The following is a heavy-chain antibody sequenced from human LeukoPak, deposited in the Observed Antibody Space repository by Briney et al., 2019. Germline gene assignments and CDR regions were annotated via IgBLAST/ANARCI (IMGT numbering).Heavy chain of an antibody. J-gene: IGHJ5*02. CDR2: IYYSGST. CDR1: GGSIGSGGYY. D-gene: IGHD3-10*01. V-gene: IGHV4-31*03. CDR3: ARGSDYYGSGYNWFDP. Sequence: SQTLSLTCTVSGGSIGSGGYYWSWIRQHPGKGLEWIGYIYYSGSTYYNPSLKSRVTISVDTSKNQFSLKLSSVTAADTAVYYCARGSDYYGSGYNWFDPWGQGTLVTVSS.